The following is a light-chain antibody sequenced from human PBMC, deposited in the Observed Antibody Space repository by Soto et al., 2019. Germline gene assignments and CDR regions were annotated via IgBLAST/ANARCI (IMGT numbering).Light chain of an antibody. J-gene: IGKJ5*01. CDR3: QRYNARPIT. CDR2: GAS. CDR1: QSVSSN. V-gene: IGKV3-15*01. Sequence: EIVMTQSPATLSVSPGDRATLSCSAGQSVSSNLAWYQQKPGQAPRLLIYGASTRATGIPARFSGSGSGTEFTRTISSLQSEDFAVYYCQRYNARPITFGQGTRLDIK.